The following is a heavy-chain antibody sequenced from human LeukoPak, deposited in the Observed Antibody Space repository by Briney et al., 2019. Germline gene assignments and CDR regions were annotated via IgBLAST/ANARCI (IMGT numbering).Heavy chain of an antibody. V-gene: IGHV4-38-2*02. CDR1: GYSISSGYY. CDR2: IYHSGST. CDR3: ARGVVPAANTISYYYYYMDV. J-gene: IGHJ6*03. D-gene: IGHD2-2*01. Sequence: SETLSLTCTVSGYSISSGYYWSWIRQPPGKGLEWIGYIYHSGSTYYNPSLKSRVTISVDRSKNQFSLKLSSVTAADTAVYYCARGVVPAANTISYYYYYMDVWGKGTTVTVSS.